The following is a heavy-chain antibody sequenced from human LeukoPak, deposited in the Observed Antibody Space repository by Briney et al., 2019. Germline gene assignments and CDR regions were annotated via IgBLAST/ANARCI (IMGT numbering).Heavy chain of an antibody. CDR1: GGTFSSYA. CDR3: AIKIGLNYHDSSGYYYPFDY. CDR2: IIPIFGTA. Sequence: SVKVSCKASGGTFSSYAISWVRQAPGQGLEWMGRIIPIFGTANYAQKFQGRVTITTDESTSTAYMELSSLRSEDTAVYYCAIKIGLNYHDSSGYYYPFDYWGQGTLVTVSS. D-gene: IGHD3-22*01. V-gene: IGHV1-69*05. J-gene: IGHJ4*02.